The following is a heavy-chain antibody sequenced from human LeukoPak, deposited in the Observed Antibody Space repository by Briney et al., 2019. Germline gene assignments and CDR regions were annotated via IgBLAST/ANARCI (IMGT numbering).Heavy chain of an antibody. V-gene: IGHV3-30-3*01. CDR2: ISYDGSNK. CDR1: GFTFSNCA. J-gene: IGHJ4*02. D-gene: IGHD6-19*01. CDR3: AREPYSSGWYFSYYFDY. Sequence: PGRSLRLSCAASGFTFSNCAMHWVRQAPGKGLEWVAVISYDGSNKYYADSVKGRFTISRDNSKNTLYLQMNSLRAEDTAVYYCAREPYSSGWYFSYYFDYWGQGTLVTVSS.